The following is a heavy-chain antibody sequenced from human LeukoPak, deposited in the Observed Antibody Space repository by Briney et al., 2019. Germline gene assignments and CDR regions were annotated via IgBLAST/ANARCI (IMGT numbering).Heavy chain of an antibody. CDR1: GVSINTCCYY. Sequence: PSETLSLTCDVSGVSINTCCYYWTWIRQPPGKGLEWIGYKYYSGSTRYNSSLRSRLTISLDTSKNQFSLRLTSVTAADTAVYYCARGRSYGFNFNSWGPGTLVIVSS. CDR2: KYYSGST. D-gene: IGHD5-18*01. CDR3: ARGRSYGFNFNS. J-gene: IGHJ4*02. V-gene: IGHV4-61*01.